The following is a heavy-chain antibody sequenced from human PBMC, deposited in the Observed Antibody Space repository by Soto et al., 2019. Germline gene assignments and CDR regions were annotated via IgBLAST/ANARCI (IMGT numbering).Heavy chain of an antibody. Sequence: ETLSVSCPVSGASISGYYWSWIRKSAGKGLEWIGRIYATGTTDYNPSLKSRVMMSVDTSKKQFSLKLRSVTAADTAVYYCVRDGTKTLRDWFDPWGQGISVTVSA. J-gene: IGHJ5*02. V-gene: IGHV4-4*07. CDR1: GASISGYY. CDR2: IYATGTT. CDR3: VRDGTKTLRDWFDP. D-gene: IGHD1-1*01.